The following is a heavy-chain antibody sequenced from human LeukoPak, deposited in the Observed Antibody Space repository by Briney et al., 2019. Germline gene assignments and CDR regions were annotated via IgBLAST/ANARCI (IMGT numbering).Heavy chain of an antibody. V-gene: IGHV3-48*02. CDR2: VSDTGNI. CDR3: ARDGLHTAHFDY. J-gene: IGHJ4*03. Sequence: GGSLRLSCAASGFTFSSFTMNWVRQAPGKGLEWVSTVSDTGNIHYSDSVKGRFTISRDNAKNSLYLQMNSLRDEDTAVYYCARDGLHTAHFDYWGQGTMVTVSS. D-gene: IGHD5-18*01. CDR1: GFTFSSFT.